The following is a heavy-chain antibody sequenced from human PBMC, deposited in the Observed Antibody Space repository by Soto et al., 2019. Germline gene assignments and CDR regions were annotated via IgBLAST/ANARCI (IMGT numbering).Heavy chain of an antibody. CDR3: ARDLNWALDY. Sequence: QVHLVRSAAEVKKPGSSVRVSCTVSGGTFGRNTIVWVRQAPEQGLECMGHIVPIFGTFKYAQKFQGRVTFTADESTTTAYMDLSSLTSEDTAVYFCARDLNWALDYWGQGTLVTVSS. J-gene: IGHJ4*02. CDR2: IVPIFGTF. V-gene: IGHV1-69*01. D-gene: IGHD7-27*01. CDR1: GGTFGRNT.